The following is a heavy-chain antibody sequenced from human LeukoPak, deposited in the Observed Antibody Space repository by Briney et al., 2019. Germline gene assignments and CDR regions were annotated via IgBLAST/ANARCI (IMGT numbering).Heavy chain of an antibody. CDR1: GFTFSSCA. V-gene: IGHV3-30*04. CDR2: ISYDGSNK. Sequence: GGSLRLSCAASGFTFSSCAMHWVRQAPGKGLEWVAVISYDGSNKYYADSVKGRFTISRDNSKNTLYLQMNSLRAEDTAVYYCARDPIVVVPAAGYYYYYYGMDVWGKGTTVTVSS. J-gene: IGHJ6*04. CDR3: ARDPIVVVPAAGYYYYYYGMDV. D-gene: IGHD2-2*01.